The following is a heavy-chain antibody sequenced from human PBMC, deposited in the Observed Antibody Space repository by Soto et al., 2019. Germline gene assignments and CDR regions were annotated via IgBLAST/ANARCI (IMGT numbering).Heavy chain of an antibody. CDR3: ARGGRRAIFSLRHLRDAFDI. CDR2: INHSGST. V-gene: IGHV4-34*01. D-gene: IGHD3-9*01. CDR1: GGSFSGYY. J-gene: IGHJ3*02. Sequence: QVQLQQWGAGLLKPSETLSLTCAVYGGSFSGYYWSWIRQPPGKGLEWIGEINHSGSTNYNPSLKSRVTISVDTSKNQFSLKLSSVTAADTAVYYCARGGRRAIFSLRHLRDAFDIWGQGTMVTVSS.